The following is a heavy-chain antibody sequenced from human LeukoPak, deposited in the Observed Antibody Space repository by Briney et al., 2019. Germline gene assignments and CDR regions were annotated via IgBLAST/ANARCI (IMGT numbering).Heavy chain of an antibody. J-gene: IGHJ3*02. V-gene: IGHV3-21*01. CDR2: ISSSSSYI. CDR3: VRSRSTWFGEVLAAFDI. Sequence: GGTLRLSCVASGFTFSDYAMTWVRQAPGKGLEWVSSISSSSSYIYYADSVKGRFTISRDNAKNSLYLQMNSLRAEDTAVYYCVRSRSTWFGEVLAAFDIWGQGTMVTVSS. D-gene: IGHD3-10*01. CDR1: GFTFSDYA.